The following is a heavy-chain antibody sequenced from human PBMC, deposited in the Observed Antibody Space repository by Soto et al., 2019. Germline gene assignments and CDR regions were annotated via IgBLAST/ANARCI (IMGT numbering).Heavy chain of an antibody. V-gene: IGHV1-18*01. J-gene: IGHJ6*02. CDR3: ARARVDSSSWYGHYYYGMDV. CDR1: GYTFTSYG. D-gene: IGHD6-13*01. Sequence: RASVKVSCKASGYTFTSYGISWVRQAPGQGLEWMGWISAYNGNTNYAQKLQGRVTMTTDTSTSTAYMELRSLRSDDTAVYYCARARVDSSSWYGHYYYGMDVWGQGTTVTVSS. CDR2: ISAYNGNT.